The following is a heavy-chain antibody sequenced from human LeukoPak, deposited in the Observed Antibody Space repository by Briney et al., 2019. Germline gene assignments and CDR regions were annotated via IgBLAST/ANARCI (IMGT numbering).Heavy chain of an antibody. Sequence: GESLRISCKGSGYSFTSYWITWVRQMPGKGLEWMGRIHPSDSYTNYSPSFQGHVTISTDKSISTAYLQWSSLKASDTAMYYCARPQPDYDSSGYYHGAAFDIWGQGTMVTVSS. CDR3: ARPQPDYDSSGYYHGAAFDI. D-gene: IGHD3-22*01. J-gene: IGHJ3*02. CDR2: IHPSDSYT. CDR1: GYSFTSYW. V-gene: IGHV5-10-1*01.